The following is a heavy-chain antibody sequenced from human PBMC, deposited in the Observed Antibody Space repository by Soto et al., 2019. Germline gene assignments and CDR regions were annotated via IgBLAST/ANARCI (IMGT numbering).Heavy chain of an antibody. CDR1: GVSVSTGVYY. CDR3: AGAVSDFDVRRYRTSYFDQ. D-gene: IGHD3-10*02. V-gene: IGHV4-31*03. CDR2: IDNSGST. J-gene: IGHJ4*02. Sequence: SETLSLTCTVSGVSVSTGVYYWTWIRQHPGKGLEWIGYIDNSGSTYYNPSLTGRVDISVDTSKNEFSLNLQSLTAADTAFYYCAGAVSDFDVRRYRTSYFDQWGQGILVTVSS.